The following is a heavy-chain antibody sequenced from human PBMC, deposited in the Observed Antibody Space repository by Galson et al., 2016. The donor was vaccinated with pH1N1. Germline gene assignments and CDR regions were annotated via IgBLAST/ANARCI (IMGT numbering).Heavy chain of an antibody. CDR1: GFTFNSYW. CDR3: AKFGVSGYYDIGDDY. Sequence: SLRLSCAASGFTFNSYWMTWVRQAPGKGLEWVATIRGSGVRTHYADSVKGRFTISRDNPNYTLYLQMNSLRAEDTAIYYCAKFGVSGYYDIGDDYWGQGTLVTVSS. J-gene: IGHJ4*02. V-gene: IGHV3-23*01. CDR2: IRGSGVRT. D-gene: IGHD3-22*01.